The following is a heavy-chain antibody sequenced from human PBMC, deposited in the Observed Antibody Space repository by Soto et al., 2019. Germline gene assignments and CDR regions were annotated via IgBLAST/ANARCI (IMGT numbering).Heavy chain of an antibody. V-gene: IGHV1-69*02. J-gene: IGHJ4*02. CDR1: GGTFSSYT. CDR2: IIPILGIA. D-gene: IGHD6-13*01. Sequence: QVQLVQSGAEVKKPGSSVKVSCKASGGTFSSYTISCVRQAPGQGLEWMGRIIPILGIANYAQKFQGRVTITADKSTSTAYMELSSLRSEDTAVYYCASLSIAAVVYFDYWGQGTLVTVSS. CDR3: ASLSIAAVVYFDY.